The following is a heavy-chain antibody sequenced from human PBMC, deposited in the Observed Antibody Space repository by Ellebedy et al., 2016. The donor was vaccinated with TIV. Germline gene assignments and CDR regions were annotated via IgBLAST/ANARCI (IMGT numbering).Heavy chain of an antibody. J-gene: IGHJ4*02. CDR3: AKVRDSSSWPLDS. CDR1: GFTFSFYA. Sequence: GESLKISCAASGFTFSFYAMSWVRQAPGKGLEWVSAISGSDGTTYYADSVKGRFTISRDNSKNTLYLQMNSLRAEDTALYYCAKVRDSSSWPLDSWGQGTLVTVSS. V-gene: IGHV3-23*01. D-gene: IGHD6-13*01. CDR2: ISGSDGTT.